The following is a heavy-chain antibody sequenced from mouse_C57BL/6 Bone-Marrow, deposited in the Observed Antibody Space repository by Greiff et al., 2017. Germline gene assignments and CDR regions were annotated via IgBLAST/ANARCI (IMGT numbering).Heavy chain of an antibody. CDR1: GYTFTSYW. D-gene: IGHD1-1*01. CDR3: AGRNYGDYYAMDY. Sequence: QVQLQQPGAELVKPGASVKMSCKASGYTFTSYWITWVKQRPGQGLEWIGDIYPGSGSTNYNQKFKGKATLTVDTSSSTAYMQLSSLTSEGSAVYCWAGRNYGDYYAMDYRGQGNSVTV. CDR2: IYPGSGST. J-gene: IGHJ4*01. V-gene: IGHV1-55*01.